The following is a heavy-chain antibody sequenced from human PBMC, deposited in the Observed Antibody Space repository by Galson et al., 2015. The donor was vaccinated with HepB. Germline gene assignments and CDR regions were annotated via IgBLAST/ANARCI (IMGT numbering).Heavy chain of an antibody. CDR3: VHGKGGPGSYYNPLQH. CDR2: IYWNDDK. Sequence: PALVKPTQTLMLTCTFSGFSLSISGVGVGWIRQPPGKALEWLALIYWNDDKRYSPSLKSRLTITKDTSKNQVVLIMTNMDPVDTATYYCVHGKGGPGSYYNPLQHWGQGTLVTVSS. J-gene: IGHJ1*01. CDR1: GFSLSISGVG. D-gene: IGHD3-10*01. V-gene: IGHV2-5*01.